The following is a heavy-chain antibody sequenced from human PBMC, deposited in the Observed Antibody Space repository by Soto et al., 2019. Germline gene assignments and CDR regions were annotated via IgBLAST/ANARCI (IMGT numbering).Heavy chain of an antibody. V-gene: IGHV4-39*01. Sequence: SETLSLTCTVSGGSISSSSYYWGWIRQPPGKGLEWIGSIYYSGSTYYNPSLKSRVTISVDTSKNHFSLKLSSVTAADTAVYYCATHPPRYFDWLNYYYYYGMDVWGQGTTVTVSS. D-gene: IGHD3-9*01. CDR1: GGSISSSSYY. J-gene: IGHJ6*02. CDR2: IYYSGST. CDR3: ATHPPRYFDWLNYYYYYGMDV.